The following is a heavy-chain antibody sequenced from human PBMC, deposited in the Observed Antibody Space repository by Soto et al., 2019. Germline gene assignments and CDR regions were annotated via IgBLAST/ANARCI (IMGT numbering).Heavy chain of an antibody. CDR2: IVPIFGTA. CDR3: ARGEEQLVNFDY. J-gene: IGHJ4*02. Sequence: SVKVSCKASGGTFSSYAISWVRQAPGQGLEWMGGIVPIFGTANYAQKFQGRVTITADESTSTAYMELSSLRSEDTAVYYCARGEEQLVNFDYWGQGTLVTVSS. V-gene: IGHV1-69*13. CDR1: GGTFSSYA. D-gene: IGHD6-13*01.